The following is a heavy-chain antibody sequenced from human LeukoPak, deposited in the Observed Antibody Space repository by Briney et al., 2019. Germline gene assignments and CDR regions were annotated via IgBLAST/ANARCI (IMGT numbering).Heavy chain of an antibody. CDR1: GFTFSSYA. Sequence: PGGSLRLSCAASGFTFSSYAMHWVRRAPGKALEWVATISSDGGNRYYSDSVKGRFTISGDNSKNTLYLQMNSLRPGDTAVFHCARGRAVTGSTVIDYWGQGTLVTVSS. CDR2: ISSDGGNR. J-gene: IGHJ4*02. CDR3: ARGRAVTGSTVIDY. V-gene: IGHV3-30-3*01. D-gene: IGHD6-19*01.